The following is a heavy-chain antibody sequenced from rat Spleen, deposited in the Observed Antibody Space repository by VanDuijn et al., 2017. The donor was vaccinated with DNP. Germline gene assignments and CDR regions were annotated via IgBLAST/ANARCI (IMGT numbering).Heavy chain of an antibody. CDR3: ARQQFGDYYAMDA. V-gene: IGHV5-7*01. D-gene: IGHD4-3*01. J-gene: IGHJ4*01. Sequence: EVQLVESGGGLVQPGRSLKLSCAASGFTFSDYNMAWVRQAPKKGLEWVATILYDGSSTYYRDSVKGRFTVSRDNAKSTLYLQMDSLRSEDTATYYCARQQFGDYYAMDAWGQGTSVTVSS. CDR2: ILYDGSST. CDR1: GFTFSDYN.